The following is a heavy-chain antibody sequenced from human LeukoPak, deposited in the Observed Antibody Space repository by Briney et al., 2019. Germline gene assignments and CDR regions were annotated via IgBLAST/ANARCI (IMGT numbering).Heavy chain of an antibody. Sequence: SETLSLTCAVYGGSSSGYYWSWIRQPPGKGLEWIGEINHSGSTNYNPSLKSRVTISVDTSKNQFSLKLSSVTAADTAVYYCARDPWFSGDYRPGYFDYWGQGTLVTVSS. CDR1: GGSSSGYY. V-gene: IGHV4-34*01. D-gene: IGHD4-17*01. CDR3: ARDPWFSGDYRPGYFDY. J-gene: IGHJ4*02. CDR2: INHSGST.